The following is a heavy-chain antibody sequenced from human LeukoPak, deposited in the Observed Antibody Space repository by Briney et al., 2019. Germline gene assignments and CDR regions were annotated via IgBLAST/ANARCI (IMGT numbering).Heavy chain of an antibody. CDR3: AKMDSDYYIDF. CDR1: GXLVSSTY. V-gene: IGHV3-53*01. Sequence: PGGSLRLSCSASGXLVSSTYMNWVRQAPGKGLEWISVINSGGTTYYADSVKGRFTISRDDSKNMLFLHMNSLRAEDTAVYYCAKMDSDYYIDFWGQGTLVSVSS. J-gene: IGHJ4*02. CDR2: INSGGTT. D-gene: IGHD3/OR15-3a*01.